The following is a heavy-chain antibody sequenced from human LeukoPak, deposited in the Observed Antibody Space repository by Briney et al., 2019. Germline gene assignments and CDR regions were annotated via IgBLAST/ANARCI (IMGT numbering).Heavy chain of an antibody. Sequence: SETLSLTCTVSGGSISSYYWSWIRQPPGKGLEWIGEINHSGSTNYNPSLKSRVTISVDTSKNQFSLKLSSVTAADTAVYYCARAGDSSSWYYFDYWGQGTLVTVSS. CDR2: INHSGST. D-gene: IGHD6-13*01. CDR3: ARAGDSSSWYYFDY. CDR1: GGSISSYY. V-gene: IGHV4-34*01. J-gene: IGHJ4*02.